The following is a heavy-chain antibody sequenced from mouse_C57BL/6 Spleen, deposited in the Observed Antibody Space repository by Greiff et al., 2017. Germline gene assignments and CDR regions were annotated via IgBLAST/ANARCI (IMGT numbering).Heavy chain of an antibody. CDR2: IHPNSGST. D-gene: IGHD1-1*01. CDR1: GYTFTSYW. CDR3: ARGYYGKVGD. J-gene: IGHJ2*01. Sequence: QVHVKQPGAELVKPGASVKLSCKASGYTFTSYWMHWVKQRPGQGLEWIGMIHPNSGSTNYNEKFKSKATLTVDKSSSTAYMQLSSLTSEDSAVYYCARGYYGKVGDWGQGTTLTVSS. V-gene: IGHV1-64*01.